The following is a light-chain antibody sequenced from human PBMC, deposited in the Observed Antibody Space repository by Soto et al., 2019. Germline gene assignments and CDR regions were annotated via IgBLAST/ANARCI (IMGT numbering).Light chain of an antibody. J-gene: IGLJ1*01. Sequence: QSAVTQPPSASGTPGQRIVISCSGSSSNIESHPVNWYQQVPGTAPKLLINTNNQRPSGVPDRFSGSKSGASASLTITGLQPEDEATYYCATWDDSRKGVFGTGTKVTVL. CDR3: ATWDDSRKGV. V-gene: IGLV1-44*01. CDR2: TNN. CDR1: SSNIESHP.